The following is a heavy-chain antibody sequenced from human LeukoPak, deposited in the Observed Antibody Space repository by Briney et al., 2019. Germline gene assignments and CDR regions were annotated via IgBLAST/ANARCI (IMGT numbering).Heavy chain of an antibody. V-gene: IGHV4-30-4*01. CDR1: GGSISSGDYY. CDR3: ARDRWKGPSYFDY. J-gene: IGHJ4*02. D-gene: IGHD1-1*01. Sequence: SETLSLTCTVSGGSISSGDYYWSWIRQPPGKGLEWIGYIYYSGSTYYNPSLKSRVTISVDTSKNQSSLKLSSVTAADTAVYYCARDRWKGPSYFDYWGQGTLVTVSS. CDR2: IYYSGST.